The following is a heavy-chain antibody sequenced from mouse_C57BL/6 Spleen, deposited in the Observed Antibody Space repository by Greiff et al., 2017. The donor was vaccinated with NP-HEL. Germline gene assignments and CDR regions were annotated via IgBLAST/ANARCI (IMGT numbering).Heavy chain of an antibody. CDR2: ISSGSSTI. Sequence: EVHLVESGGGLVKPGGSLKLSCAASGFTFSDYGMHWVRQAPEKGLEWVAYISSGSSTIYYADTVKGRFTISRDNAKNTLFLQMTSLRSEDTAMYYCARGLRRERAMDYWGQGTSVTVSS. D-gene: IGHD2-2*01. J-gene: IGHJ4*01. CDR1: GFTFSDYG. CDR3: ARGLRRERAMDY. V-gene: IGHV5-17*01.